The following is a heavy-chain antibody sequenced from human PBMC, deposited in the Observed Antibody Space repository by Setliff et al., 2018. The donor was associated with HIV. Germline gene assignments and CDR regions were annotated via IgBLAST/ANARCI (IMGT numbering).Heavy chain of an antibody. CDR3: VRVGPWYYARSGYLASWDY. J-gene: IGHJ4*02. Sequence: GASVKVSCKASGFTFNHYALSWVRQAPGQRPEWMGGTNPQSDIANYAQRFQGRVTITADHSTTTTYMELTSLGADDTAVYYCVRVGPWYYARSGYLASWDYWGQGTLVTVS. V-gene: IGHV1-69*10. D-gene: IGHD3-22*01. CDR2: TNPQSDIA. CDR1: GFTFNHYA.